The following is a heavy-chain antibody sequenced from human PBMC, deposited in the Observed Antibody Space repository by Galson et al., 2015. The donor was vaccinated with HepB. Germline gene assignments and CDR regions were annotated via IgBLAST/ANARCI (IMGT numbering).Heavy chain of an antibody. D-gene: IGHD5-18*01. J-gene: IGHJ3*02. CDR1: GLTFSSYG. CDR2: ISYDESNK. CDR3: AKDHGGYSYGNDAFDI. V-gene: IGHV3-30*18. Sequence: SLRLSCAASGLTFSSYGMHWVRQAPGKGLEWVAVISYDESNKYYADSVKGRFTISRDNSKDTLYLQMNSLRAEDTALYYCAKDHGGYSYGNDAFDIWGQGTMVTVSS.